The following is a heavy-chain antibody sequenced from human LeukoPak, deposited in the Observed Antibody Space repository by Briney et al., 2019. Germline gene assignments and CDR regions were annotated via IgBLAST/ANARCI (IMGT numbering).Heavy chain of an antibody. CDR2: INLSGST. D-gene: IGHD3-3*01. J-gene: IGHJ4*02. V-gene: IGHV4-34*01. CDR3: ARVSISLFGVVTAHFDS. CDR1: GGSFSGSY. Sequence: PSETLSLACGVSGGSFSGSYWGWIRQPPGKGLEWIGEINLSGSTNYNSSLTSRVTISLDTSKNQFSLNLRSVTTADTAVYYCARVSISLFGVVTAHFDSWGQGTLVAVSS.